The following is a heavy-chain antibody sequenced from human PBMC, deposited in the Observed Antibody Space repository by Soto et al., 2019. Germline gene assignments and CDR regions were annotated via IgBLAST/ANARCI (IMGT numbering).Heavy chain of an antibody. CDR3: AKGDHITLIVVVITGFFDY. J-gene: IGHJ4*02. Sequence: GGSLSPSCAASGFTFSSYGMHWVRQAPGKGLEWVGVISYDGSNKYYADSVKGRYTISRDNSKNTLYLQMNSLRAEDTAVYYCAKGDHITLIVVVITGFFDYWGQGTLVTAPQ. V-gene: IGHV3-30*18. CDR2: ISYDGSNK. D-gene: IGHD3-22*01. CDR1: GFTFSSYG.